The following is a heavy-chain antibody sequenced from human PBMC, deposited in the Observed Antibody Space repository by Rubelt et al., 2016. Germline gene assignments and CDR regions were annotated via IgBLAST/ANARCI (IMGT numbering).Heavy chain of an antibody. D-gene: IGHD3-3*01. CDR3: ARSGSRLNWVDP. Sequence: QVQLQESGPGLVRPSETLALTCTVSGGSAASGSYCWSWLRQPPGKGLEWIAYIFNGGTANYNPSLKSRVTLSLDTSKNHFSLTLRSGSVGDTAVYYCARSGSRLNWVDPWGQGTLVTVSS. J-gene: IGHJ5*02. V-gene: IGHV4-61*03. CDR2: IFNGGTA. CDR1: GGSAASGSYC.